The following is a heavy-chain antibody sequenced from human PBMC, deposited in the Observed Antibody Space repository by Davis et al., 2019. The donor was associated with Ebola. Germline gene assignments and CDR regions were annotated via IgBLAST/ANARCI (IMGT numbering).Heavy chain of an antibody. CDR3: AKDPRYCSGGSCYKYGMDV. Sequence: PGGSLRLSCAASGFIFSSCAMYWVRQAPGKGLEWVSIIGTGHDTYYADSVKGRFTISRDNSKNTVYMQMNSLRAEDTAVYYCAKDPRYCSGGSCYKYGMDVWGQGTTVTVSS. V-gene: IGHV3-23*01. J-gene: IGHJ6*02. D-gene: IGHD2-15*01. CDR2: IGTGHDT. CDR1: GFIFSSCA.